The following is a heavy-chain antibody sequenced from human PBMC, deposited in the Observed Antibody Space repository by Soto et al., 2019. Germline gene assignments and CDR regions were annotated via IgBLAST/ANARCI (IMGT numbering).Heavy chain of an antibody. CDR3: ARDLLGSGSYYLYYYYYGMDV. J-gene: IGHJ6*02. Sequence: GGSLRLSCAASGFTFSSYVMHWVRQAPGKGLEWVAVIWYDGSNKYYADSVKGRFTISRDNSKNTLYLQMNSLRAEDTAVYYCARDLLGSGSYYLYYYYYGMDVWGQGTTVTVSS. CDR2: IWYDGSNK. CDR1: GFTFSSYV. V-gene: IGHV3-33*01. D-gene: IGHD3-10*01.